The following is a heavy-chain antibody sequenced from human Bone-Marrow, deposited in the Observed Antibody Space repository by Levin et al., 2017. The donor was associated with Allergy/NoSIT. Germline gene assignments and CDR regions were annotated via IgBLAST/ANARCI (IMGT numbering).Heavy chain of an antibody. D-gene: IGHD3-10*01. J-gene: IGHJ4*02. V-gene: IGHV1-18*01. CDR3: ARGGNYYDSGNYFVASLDY. Sequence: ASVKVSCKASGYTFTSFGITWVRQAPGQGLEWLGWISGYGSTKLVENLQGRVTMTTDTSTSTAYMELTSLTSDDTAVYFCARGGNYYDSGNYFVASLDYWGQGTQVTVSS. CDR2: ISGYGST. CDR1: GYTFTSFG.